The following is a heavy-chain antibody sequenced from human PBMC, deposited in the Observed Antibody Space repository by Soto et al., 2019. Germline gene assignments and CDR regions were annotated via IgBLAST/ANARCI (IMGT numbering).Heavy chain of an antibody. CDR2: IYYSGST. V-gene: IGHV4-30-4*01. J-gene: IGHJ4*02. CDR1: GGSFSGDDYY. Sequence: SETLSLTCTVSGGSFSGDDYYWSGSRQSPGRGLEWIGYIYYSGSTNSNPSLKSRVTISVDTSKSQFSLKLRSVTAADTAVYYCARDGVTYYDILTGYWIPYYFDYWGQGTLVTVSS. CDR3: ARDGVTYYDILTGYWIPYYFDY. D-gene: IGHD3-9*01.